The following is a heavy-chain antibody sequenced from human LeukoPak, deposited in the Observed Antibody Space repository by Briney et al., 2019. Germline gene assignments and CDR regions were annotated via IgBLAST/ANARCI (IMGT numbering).Heavy chain of an antibody. V-gene: IGHV4-34*01. J-gene: IGHJ4*02. CDR2: INDSRSI. CDR1: GGSFRGYY. D-gene: IGHD2-15*01. CDR3: ARAWGLGRVVLVGAATHYCDS. Sequence: SETLSLTCAVSGGSFRGYYWSWVRQAPGKGLEWIGEINDSRSIYSNPSLKSRFTISVDTSKNQFSLKLSSMTAADTAVYYCARAWGLGRVVLVGAATHYCDSSGQGTLVTVSS.